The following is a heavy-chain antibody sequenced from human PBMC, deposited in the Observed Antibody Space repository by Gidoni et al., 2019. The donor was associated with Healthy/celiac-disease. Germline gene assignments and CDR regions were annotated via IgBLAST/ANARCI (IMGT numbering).Heavy chain of an antibody. CDR2: IYHSGST. V-gene: IGHV4-38-2*02. CDR3: AREVGSSGYYYSPIFFDY. CDR1: GYSISSGYY. J-gene: IGHJ4*02. Sequence: QVQLQESGPGLVKPSETLSLTCTVSGYSISSGYYWGWIRQPPGKGLEWIGSIYHSGSTYYNPSLKSRVTISVDTSKNQFSLKLSSVTAADTAVYYCAREVGSSGYYYSPIFFDYWGQGTLVTVSS. D-gene: IGHD3-22*01.